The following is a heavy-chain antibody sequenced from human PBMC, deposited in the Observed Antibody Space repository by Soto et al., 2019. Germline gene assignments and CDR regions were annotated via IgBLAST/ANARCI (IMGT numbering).Heavy chain of an antibody. CDR2: ISGSGGST. CDR1: GFTFSSYA. J-gene: IGHJ4*02. V-gene: IGHV3-23*01. CDR3: AKVQYSSGWRQEYYFDY. D-gene: IGHD6-19*01. Sequence: GGSLRLSCAASGFTFSSYAMSWVRQAPGKGLEWVSAISGSGGSTYYADSVKGRFTISRDNSKNTLYLQMNSLRAEDTAVYYCAKVQYSSGWRQEYYFDYWGQGTLVTVSS.